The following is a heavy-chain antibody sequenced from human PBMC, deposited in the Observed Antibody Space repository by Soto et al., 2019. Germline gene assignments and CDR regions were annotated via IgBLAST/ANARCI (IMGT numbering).Heavy chain of an antibody. Sequence: GGSLRLSCAASGFTFRNYGMHWVRQAPAKGLEWVALVWYDGGNKNYVDSVKGRFTISRDNSKNTLYLQMNSLRDEDTAVYYCVRAAGYSGNDYVYYYGMDVWGQGTTVTVSS. CDR1: GFTFRNYG. CDR3: VRAAGYSGNDYVYYYGMDV. V-gene: IGHV3-33*01. CDR2: VWYDGGNK. J-gene: IGHJ6*02. D-gene: IGHD5-12*01.